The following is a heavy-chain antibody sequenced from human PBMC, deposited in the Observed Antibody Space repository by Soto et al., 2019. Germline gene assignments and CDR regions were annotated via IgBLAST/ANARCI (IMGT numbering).Heavy chain of an antibody. D-gene: IGHD3-22*01. J-gene: IGHJ4*02. CDR2: IYYSGST. Sequence: SETLSLTCTVSGGSISSSSYYWGWIRQPPGKGLEWIGSIYYSGSTYYNPSLKSRVTISVDTSKNQFSLKLSSVTAADTAVYYCARDRTYDSSGYDYWGQGTLVTVSS. CDR1: GGSISSSSYY. CDR3: ARDRTYDSSGYDY. V-gene: IGHV4-39*02.